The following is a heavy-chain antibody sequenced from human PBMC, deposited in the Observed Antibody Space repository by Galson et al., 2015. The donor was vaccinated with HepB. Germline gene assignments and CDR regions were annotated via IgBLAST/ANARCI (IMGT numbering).Heavy chain of an antibody. CDR2: ISNDGSNK. CDR1: GFTFSAYA. CDR3: VREEYGSGWYGSVMGNWFDP. D-gene: IGHD6-19*01. Sequence: SLRLSCAASGFTFSAYALHWVRQAPGKGLEWVAGISNDGSNKYYVDSVKGRFTISRANSRNTIFLHMNSLRIEDTAIYYCVREEYGSGWYGSVMGNWFDPWGQGTLVTVSS. J-gene: IGHJ5*02. V-gene: IGHV3-30*04.